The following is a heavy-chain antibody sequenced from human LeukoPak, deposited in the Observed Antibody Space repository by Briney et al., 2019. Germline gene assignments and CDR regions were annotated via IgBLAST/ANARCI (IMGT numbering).Heavy chain of an antibody. CDR2: IKTDGSIA. Sequence: HPGGSLRLSCAASGFSFSFYWMHWVRQAPGKGPVWVSRIKTDGSIADYADSVKGRFTISRDNAKNSLYLQMNSLRAEDTAVYYCASLRSGGYFDYWGQGTLVTVSS. J-gene: IGHJ4*02. CDR3: ASLRSGGYFDY. CDR1: GFSFSFYW. V-gene: IGHV3-74*01. D-gene: IGHD3-10*01.